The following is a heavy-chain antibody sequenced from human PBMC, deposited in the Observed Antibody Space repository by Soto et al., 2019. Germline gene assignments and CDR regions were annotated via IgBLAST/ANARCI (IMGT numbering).Heavy chain of an antibody. CDR2: INHSGST. D-gene: IGHD1-26*01. V-gene: IGHV4-34*01. J-gene: IGHJ5*02. CDR1: GGSFSGYY. CDR3: ARVREPLTGGPWFDP. Sequence: SETLSLTCAVYGGSFSGYYWSWIRQPPGKGLEWIGEINHSGSTNYNTSLKSRVTISVDTSKNQFSLKLSSVTAADTAVYYCARVREPLTGGPWFDPWGQGTLVTV.